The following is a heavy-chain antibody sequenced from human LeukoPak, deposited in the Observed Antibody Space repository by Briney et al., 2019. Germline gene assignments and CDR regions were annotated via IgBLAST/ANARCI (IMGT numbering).Heavy chain of an antibody. CDR2: IYPGDSDT. J-gene: IGHJ4*02. D-gene: IGHD2-2*01. Sequence: GGSLKILCKGSGYSFTSYWTGHVRQMPGNGVEGMGIIYPGDSDTRYRPSFQGQVTISADKSISTAYLQRSSLKASDTAMYYCARHCSSSTRSLANCYFWGQGTLVTVSS. V-gene: IGHV5-51*02. CDR3: ARHCSSSTRSLANCYF. CDR1: GYSFTSYW.